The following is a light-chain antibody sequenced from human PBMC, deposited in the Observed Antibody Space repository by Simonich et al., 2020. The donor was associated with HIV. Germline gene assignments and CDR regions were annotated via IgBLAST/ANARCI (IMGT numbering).Light chain of an antibody. V-gene: IGKV3-20*01. CDR3: QQYGSSPFT. CDR2: GAS. CDR1: QSVSISY. Sequence: EIVLTQSPGTLSLSPGERATLSCRASQSVSISYLALYQQKPGQAPRLLIYGASSRATGIPDRFSGSGSGTDFTLTISRLEPEDFAVYYCQQYGSSPFTFGPGTKVDIK. J-gene: IGKJ3*01.